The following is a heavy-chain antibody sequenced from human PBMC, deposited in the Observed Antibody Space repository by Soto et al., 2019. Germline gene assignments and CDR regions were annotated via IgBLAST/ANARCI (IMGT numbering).Heavy chain of an antibody. CDR2: IKSKTDGGTT. J-gene: IGHJ6*02. Sequence: PGGSLRLSCAASGFTFSIAWMTWGRQVPGKGLEWVGRIKSKTDGGTTDYAAPVKGRFTISRDDSKNTVYLQMNSLKTEDTAVYYCADTYLNSHHYYILAVWGQGTTVTVSS. D-gene: IGHD3-10*01. V-gene: IGHV3-15*01. CDR3: ADTYLNSHHYYILAV. CDR1: GFTFSIAW.